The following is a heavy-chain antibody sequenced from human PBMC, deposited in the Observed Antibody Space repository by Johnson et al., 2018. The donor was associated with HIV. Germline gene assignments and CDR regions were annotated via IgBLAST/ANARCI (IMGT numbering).Heavy chain of an antibody. J-gene: IGHJ3*02. V-gene: IGHV3-20*04. CDR2: SNWNGGRT. D-gene: IGHD3-3*01. CDR3: ATDPQFLEWLLRGGTDAFHI. Sequence: VQLVESGGGVVQPGRSLRLSCAASGFTFSSYAMSWVRQAPGKGLEWVSGSNWNGGRTGYGDSVKGRFTISRDNAKNSLYLQMNSLRVEDTALYYCATDPQFLEWLLRGGTDAFHIWGQGTKVTVSS. CDR1: GFTFSSYA.